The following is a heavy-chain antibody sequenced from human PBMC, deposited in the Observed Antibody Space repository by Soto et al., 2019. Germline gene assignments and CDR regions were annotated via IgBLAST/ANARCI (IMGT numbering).Heavy chain of an antibody. Sequence: QVQLVQSGAEVKKPGSSVKVSCKASGGAFNNYIFDWVRQAPGQGLEWMGGIIHMFGTPKYAQTFQDRITISADVSTGTAYMELTSLRFDDTAVYYCARGRDQPPVGLYFDSWGEGSRVTVSS. CDR3: ARGRDQPPVGLYFDS. V-gene: IGHV1-69*01. CDR1: GGAFNNYI. D-gene: IGHD1-26*01. CDR2: IIHMFGTP. J-gene: IGHJ4*02.